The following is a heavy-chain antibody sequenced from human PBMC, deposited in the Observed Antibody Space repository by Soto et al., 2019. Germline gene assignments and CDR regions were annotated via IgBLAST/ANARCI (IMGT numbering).Heavy chain of an antibody. CDR2: VNPSGGST. Sequence: GASVKVSCKASGYLFTAYSMHWVRLAPGQGLEWMGVVNPSGGSTKYAPNFQGRVTMTRDTSATTIYMELSSLRSDDTAIYYCAREENCSGGTCYSEYFHRWGQGTLVTVSS. V-gene: IGHV1-46*01. CDR3: AREENCSGGTCYSEYFHR. D-gene: IGHD2-15*01. J-gene: IGHJ1*01. CDR1: GYLFTAYS.